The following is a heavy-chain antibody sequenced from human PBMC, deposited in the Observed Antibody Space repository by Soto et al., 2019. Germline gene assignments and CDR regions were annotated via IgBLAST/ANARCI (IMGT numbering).Heavy chain of an antibody. J-gene: IGHJ6*02. Sequence: QVQLVESGGGVVQPGRSLRLSCAASGFTFSSYGMHWVRQAPGKGLEWVAVISYDGSNKYYADSVKGRFTISRDNSKNTLYLQMNSLRAEDTAVYYCANQEPRPQRWLQKDYYYYGMDVWGQGTTVTVSS. V-gene: IGHV3-30*18. D-gene: IGHD5-12*01. CDR1: GFTFSSYG. CDR3: ANQEPRPQRWLQKDYYYYGMDV. CDR2: ISYDGSNK.